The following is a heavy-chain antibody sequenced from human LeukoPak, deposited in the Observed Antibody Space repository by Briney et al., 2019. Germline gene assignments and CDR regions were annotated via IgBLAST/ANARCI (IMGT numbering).Heavy chain of an antibody. D-gene: IGHD3-3*01. J-gene: IGHJ6*03. CDR2: INHSGST. CDR3: ARHVLRDFWSGTLNYMDV. V-gene: IGHV4-34*01. CDR1: GGSFSGYY. Sequence: SETLSLTCAVYGGSFSGYYWSWIRQPPGKGLEWIGEINHSGSTNYNPSLKSRVTISVDTSKNQFSLKLSSVTAADTAVYYCARHVLRDFWSGTLNYMDVWGKGTTVTVSS.